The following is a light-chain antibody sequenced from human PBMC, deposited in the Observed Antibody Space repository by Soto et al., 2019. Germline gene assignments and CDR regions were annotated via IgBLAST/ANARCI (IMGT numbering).Light chain of an antibody. Sequence: IQLTQSPSSLSASVGDRVTITCRASQGISSFLAWYQQKPGKAPKLLIYGASTLQSGVPSTFNGSGSGTDSTLTIGSLQPEDFATSYFQQLNSFPIPFGPATNVDI. J-gene: IGKJ3*01. CDR2: GAS. V-gene: IGKV1-9*01. CDR3: QQLNSFPIP. CDR1: QGISSF.